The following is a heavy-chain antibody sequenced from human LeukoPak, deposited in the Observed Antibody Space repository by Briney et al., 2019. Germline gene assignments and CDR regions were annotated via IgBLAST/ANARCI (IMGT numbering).Heavy chain of an antibody. CDR3: ARGGDDFWSGYPWGYFDY. J-gene: IGHJ4*02. CDR2: IYHSGST. Sequence: PSETLSLTCTVSGYSISSGYYWGWTRQPPGKGLEWIGSIYHSGSTYYNPSLKSRVTISVDTSKNQFSLKLTSVTAADTAVYYCARGGDDFWSGYPWGYFDYWGQGTLVTVSS. V-gene: IGHV4-38-2*02. CDR1: GYSISSGYY. D-gene: IGHD3-3*01.